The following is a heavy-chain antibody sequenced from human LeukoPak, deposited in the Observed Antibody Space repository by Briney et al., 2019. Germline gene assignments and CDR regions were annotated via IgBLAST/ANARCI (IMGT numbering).Heavy chain of an antibody. CDR1: GASITVYY. D-gene: IGHD4-17*01. J-gene: IGHJ4*02. V-gene: IGHV4-59*08. Sequence: PSETLSLTCSVSGASITVYYWNWIRQAPGKGLEWLGHIDFSEMTKYNPSLKSRVTISVDTSKNQFSLKLSSVTAADTAVYYCARVRAYGDCVLFFDYWGQGTLVTVSS. CDR3: ARVRAYGDCVLFFDY. CDR2: IDFSEMT.